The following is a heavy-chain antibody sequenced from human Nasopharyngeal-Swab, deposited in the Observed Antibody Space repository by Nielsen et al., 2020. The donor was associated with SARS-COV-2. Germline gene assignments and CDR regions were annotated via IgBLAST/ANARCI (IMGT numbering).Heavy chain of an antibody. CDR2: FDPEDGET. V-gene: IGHV1-24*01. CDR1: GYTLTELS. Sequence: ASVKVSCKVSGYTLTELSMHWVRQAPGKGLERMGGFDPEDGETIYAQKFQGRVTMTEDTSTDTAYMELSSLRSEDTAVYYCAAHYAVVVKPFDYWGQGTLVTVSS. CDR3: AAHYAVVVKPFDY. J-gene: IGHJ4*02. D-gene: IGHD3-22*01.